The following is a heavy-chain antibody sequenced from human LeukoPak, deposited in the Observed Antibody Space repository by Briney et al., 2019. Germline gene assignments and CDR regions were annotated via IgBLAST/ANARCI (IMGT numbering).Heavy chain of an antibody. Sequence: PGGSLRLSCTASGFRFGGYSIHWVRRAPGKGLEWLSYISVSGTIHADSVMGRVTVSRDNAKNPLYLQMNSLRAEDTAVYYCARIRGSTLPISYMDVWGKGTTVTVSS. CDR1: GFRFGGYS. J-gene: IGHJ6*03. CDR2: ISVSGT. V-gene: IGHV3-48*04. CDR3: ARIRGSTLPISYMDV. D-gene: IGHD6-13*01.